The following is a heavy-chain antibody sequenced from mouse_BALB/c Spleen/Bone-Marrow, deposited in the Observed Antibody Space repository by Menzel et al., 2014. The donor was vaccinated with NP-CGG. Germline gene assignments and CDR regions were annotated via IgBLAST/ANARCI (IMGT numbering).Heavy chain of an antibody. Sequence: EVHLVESGGGLVKPGGSLKLSCAASGFTFSSYAMSWGRQTPEKRLVWVATVSSGGSYTYYPDSVKGRFTISRDNAKNTLYLQMSSLRSEDTAMYYCARHGITRLLDYWCQGTTLTVSS. CDR2: VSSGGSYT. D-gene: IGHD2-4*01. V-gene: IGHV5-9-3*01. J-gene: IGHJ2*01. CDR1: GFTFSSYA. CDR3: ARHGITRLLDY.